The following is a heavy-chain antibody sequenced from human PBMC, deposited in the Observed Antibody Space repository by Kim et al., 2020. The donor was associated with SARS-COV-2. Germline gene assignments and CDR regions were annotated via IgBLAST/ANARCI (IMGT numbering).Heavy chain of an antibody. V-gene: IGHV3-33*01. CDR3: VGGQGYFDY. D-gene: IGHD3-16*01. J-gene: IGHJ4*02. CDR1: GFTFSNYG. CDR2: ISYGGSNK. Sequence: GGSLRLSCAASGFTFSNYGMHWVRQAPGKGLEWVAVISYGGSNKYYADSVKGRFTISRDNSKNTLYLQMNSLRAEDTAVYYCVGGQGYFDYWGQGTLVTVSS.